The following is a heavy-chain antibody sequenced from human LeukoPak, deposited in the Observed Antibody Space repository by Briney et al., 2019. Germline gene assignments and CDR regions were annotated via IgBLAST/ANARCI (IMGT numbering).Heavy chain of an antibody. D-gene: IGHD6-19*01. CDR1: GFTFSDYY. V-gene: IGHV3-11*05. CDR2: IRRNSSYT. J-gene: IGHJ3*02. Sequence: GGSLRLSCAASGFTFSDYYMSWIRQAPGKGLEWVSYIRRNSSYTNYADSVKGRFTISRDNAKNSLYLQMNSLRAEDTAVYYCARVRKCSSGWYEAFDIWGQGTMVAVSS. CDR3: ARVRKCSSGWYEAFDI.